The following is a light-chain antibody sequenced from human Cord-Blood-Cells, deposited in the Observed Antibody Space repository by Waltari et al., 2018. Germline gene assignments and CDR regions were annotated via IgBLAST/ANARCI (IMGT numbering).Light chain of an antibody. CDR3: SSYTSSSTYV. V-gene: IGLV2-14*01. CDR2: DVS. J-gene: IGLJ1*01. Sequence: QSALTQPASVSGSPGQSITIPCTGTSSDVGGYNYVPWYQQHPGKAPKLSIYDVSNRPSGVSNRFSGSKSGNTASLTISGLQAEDEADYYCSSYTSSSTYVFGTGTKVTVL. CDR1: SSDVGGYNY.